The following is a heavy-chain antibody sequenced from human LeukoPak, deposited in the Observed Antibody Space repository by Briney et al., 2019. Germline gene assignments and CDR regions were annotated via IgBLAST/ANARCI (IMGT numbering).Heavy chain of an antibody. D-gene: IGHD3-3*01. Sequence: PSQTMFLTCTVSGASVSTHYWTWVRQPPGKGLEWIGSTYYTGTPNYTSPRQSRLTISVAASHNQFSVRLSSVSAAGTALYYCARQNYDFWSGYYSADNSYYPDVWGKGTTVIVSS. J-gene: IGHJ6*03. V-gene: IGHV4-59*02. CDR3: ARQNYDFWSGYYSADNSYYPDV. CDR2: TYYTGTP. CDR1: GASVSTHY.